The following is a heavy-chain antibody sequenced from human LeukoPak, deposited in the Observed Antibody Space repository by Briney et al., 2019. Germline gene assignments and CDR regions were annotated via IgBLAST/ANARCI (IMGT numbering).Heavy chain of an antibody. CDR1: GFTFSSYW. D-gene: IGHD2-2*01. Sequence: PGGSLRLSCAASGFTFSSYWMHWVRQAPGKGLEWVSAISGSGGSTYYADSVKGRFTISRDNSKNTLFLQMNSLRADDTAVYYCAKPKFPSDMHGWHGYVAFWGQGTLVTGSS. J-gene: IGHJ1*01. CDR2: ISGSGGST. CDR3: AKPKFPSDMHGWHGYVAF. V-gene: IGHV3-23*01.